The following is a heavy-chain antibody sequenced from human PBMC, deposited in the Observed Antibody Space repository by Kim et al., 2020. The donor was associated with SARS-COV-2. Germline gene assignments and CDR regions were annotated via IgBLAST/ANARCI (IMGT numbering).Heavy chain of an antibody. Sequence: NSSPSLKSRVTISVDTSKNQFSLKLSSVTAADTAVYYCASPSRYSYGDDYWGQGTLVTVSS. CDR3: ASPSRYSYGDDY. D-gene: IGHD5-18*01. J-gene: IGHJ4*02. V-gene: IGHV4-59*01.